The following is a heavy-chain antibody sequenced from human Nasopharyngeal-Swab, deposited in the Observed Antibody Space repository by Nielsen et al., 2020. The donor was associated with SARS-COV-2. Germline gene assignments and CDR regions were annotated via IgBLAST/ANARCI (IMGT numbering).Heavy chain of an antibody. J-gene: IGHJ6*03. Sequence: SETLSLTCTVSGGSISSSSYYWGWIRQPPGKGLEWIGSIYYSGSTYYNPSLKSRVTISVGTSKNQFSLKLSSVTAADTAVYYCARLTVLLWFGEPTYMDVWGKGTTVTVSS. V-gene: IGHV4-39*01. CDR3: ARLTVLLWFGEPTYMDV. CDR2: IYYSGST. CDR1: GGSISSSSYY. D-gene: IGHD3-10*01.